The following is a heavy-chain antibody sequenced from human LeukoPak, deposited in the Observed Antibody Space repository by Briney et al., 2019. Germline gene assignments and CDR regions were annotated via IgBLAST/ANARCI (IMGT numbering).Heavy chain of an antibody. CDR3: AKDSYGSGSYFDY. CDR2: ISYDGSNK. Sequence: PRRCLRLSSAASGFTFSSYGMHWVRQAPAKGLQWVAVISYDGSNKYYADSVKGRFTISRDNSKNTLYLQMNSLRAEDTAVYYCAKDSYGSGSYFDYWGQGTLVTVSS. V-gene: IGHV3-30*18. D-gene: IGHD3-10*01. J-gene: IGHJ4*02. CDR1: GFTFSSYG.